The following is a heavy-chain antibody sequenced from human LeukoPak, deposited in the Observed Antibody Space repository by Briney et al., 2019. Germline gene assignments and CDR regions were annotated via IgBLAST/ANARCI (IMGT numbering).Heavy chain of an antibody. V-gene: IGHV4-59*01. D-gene: IGHD1-26*01. CDR2: IYYSGTT. Sequence: SETLSLTCTVSGGSISSYYWSWIRQPPGKGLEWIGYIYYSGTTNYNPSLKSRVTISVDTSKNQFSLKLSSVTAADTAVYYCAREPEVGATGPFGYWGQGTLVTVSS. CDR1: GGSISSYY. J-gene: IGHJ4*02. CDR3: AREPEVGATGPFGY.